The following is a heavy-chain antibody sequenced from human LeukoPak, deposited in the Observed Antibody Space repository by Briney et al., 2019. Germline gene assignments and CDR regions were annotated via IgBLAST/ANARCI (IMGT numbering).Heavy chain of an antibody. V-gene: IGHV1-18*01. J-gene: IGHJ4*02. CDR2: RSIYNGNT. CDR3: ARGGPFPSGSSSREYYLDY. CDR1: GYDFINYG. D-gene: IGHD6-6*01. Sequence: GASVKVSCKASGYDFINYGISWVRQAPGQGLEWMGWRSIYNGNTDCKLQGRVTMTTDTSTSTACMEVRSLRSDDTAVYYCARGGPFPSGSSSREYYLDYWGQGTLVTVSS.